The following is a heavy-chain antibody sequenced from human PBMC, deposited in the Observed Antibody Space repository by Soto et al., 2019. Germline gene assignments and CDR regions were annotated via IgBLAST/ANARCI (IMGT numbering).Heavy chain of an antibody. CDR1: GFNFRSYA. CDR3: ARETTAYPGALDDAFDL. Sequence: LRLSCVASGFNFRSYAMSWVRQAPGKGPEWVSGISGSALKISYRDSVKGRFTISRDNSKNTLYLQMDSLRAEDTASYFCARETTAYPGALDDAFDLWGQGTMVTVSS. CDR2: ISGSALKI. D-gene: IGHD1-1*01. V-gene: IGHV3-23*01. J-gene: IGHJ3*01.